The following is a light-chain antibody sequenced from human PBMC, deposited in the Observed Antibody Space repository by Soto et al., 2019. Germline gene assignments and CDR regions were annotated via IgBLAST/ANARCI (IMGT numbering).Light chain of an antibody. CDR3: QHYNSYSEA. CDR1: QTISSW. J-gene: IGKJ1*01. Sequence: DIQMTQTTTNLSGSVGDRVTITSRASQTISSWLAWYQQKPGKAPKLLIYKASTLKSGVPSRFSGSGSGTEFTLTISSLQPDDFATYYCQHYNSYSEAFGQGTKVDIK. CDR2: KAS. V-gene: IGKV1-5*03.